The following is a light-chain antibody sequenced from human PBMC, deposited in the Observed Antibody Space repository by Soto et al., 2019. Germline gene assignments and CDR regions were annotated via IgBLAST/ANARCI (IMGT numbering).Light chain of an antibody. CDR1: QSVGRN. V-gene: IGKV3-15*01. Sequence: EIVVTQSPGILSVSPGDRATLSCRASQSVGRNLAWYQQKPGQAPTLLIYAASTRATGLPARFSGSGSGTEFTLTISSLQSEDFAVYYCQEYSKWPLFTFGPGTRVVIK. CDR3: QEYSKWPLFT. CDR2: AAS. J-gene: IGKJ3*01.